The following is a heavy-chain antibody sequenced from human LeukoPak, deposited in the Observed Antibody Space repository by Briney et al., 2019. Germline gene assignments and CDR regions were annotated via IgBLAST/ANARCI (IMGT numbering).Heavy chain of an antibody. Sequence: GGSLRLSCAASGFTFNSYNMNWVRQAPGKGLEWVAVISYDGSNQYYADSVKGRFTISRDNSKNTLYLQMNSLRAEDTAVYYCAKDLSRGYSYGYWDYWGQGTLVTVSS. CDR3: AKDLSRGYSYGYWDY. CDR2: ISYDGSNQ. J-gene: IGHJ4*02. V-gene: IGHV3-30*18. D-gene: IGHD5-18*01. CDR1: GFTFNSYN.